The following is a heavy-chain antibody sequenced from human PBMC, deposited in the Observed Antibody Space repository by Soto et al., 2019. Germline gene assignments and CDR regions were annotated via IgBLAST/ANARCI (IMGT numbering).Heavy chain of an antibody. J-gene: IGHJ3*02. CDR1: GNTFTSYY. V-gene: IGHV1-46*01. Sequence: ASVKVSCKASGNTFTSYYMHWVRQAPGQGLEWMGIINPSGGSTSYAQKFQGRVTMTRDTSTSTVYMELSSLRSEDTAVYYCARVADYYDSTPGVFDIWGHGTLVTVSS. CDR3: ARVADYYDSTPGVFDI. D-gene: IGHD3-22*01. CDR2: INPSGGST.